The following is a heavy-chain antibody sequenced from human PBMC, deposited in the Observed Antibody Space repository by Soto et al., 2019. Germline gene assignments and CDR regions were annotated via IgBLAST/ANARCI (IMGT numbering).Heavy chain of an antibody. V-gene: IGHV1-3*01. CDR2: INAGNGNT. Sequence: ASVKVSCKASGCTFTSHAMHWVRQAPGQRLEWMGWINAGNGNTKYSQKFQGRVTITRDTSASTAYMELSSLRSEDTAVYYCARAARGGGRFGANYGMDVWGQGTTVTVSS. J-gene: IGHJ6*02. CDR3: ARAARGGGRFGANYGMDV. CDR1: GCTFTSHA. D-gene: IGHD3-10*01.